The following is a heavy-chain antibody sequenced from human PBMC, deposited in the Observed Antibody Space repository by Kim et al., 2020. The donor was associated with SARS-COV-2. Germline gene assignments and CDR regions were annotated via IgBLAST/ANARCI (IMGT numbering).Heavy chain of an antibody. D-gene: IGHD2-2*02. CDR2: INHSGSA. J-gene: IGHJ6*02. V-gene: IGHV4-34*01. CDR1: GGSFSGYS. Sequence: SETLSLTCAVYGGSFSGYSWSGIRQPPGEGLEWIGEINHSGSANYDPSLKSRVTISIDISKNQFSLKLSSVTAADTGFYYCTRGRVGVVPSPILGIGPHYVSFIVDVWGHGTTVSFSS. CDR3: TRGRVGVVPSPILGIGPHYVSFIVDV.